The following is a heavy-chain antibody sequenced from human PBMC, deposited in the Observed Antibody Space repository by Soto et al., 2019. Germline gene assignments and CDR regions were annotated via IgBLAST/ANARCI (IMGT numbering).Heavy chain of an antibody. CDR2: IYYSGST. V-gene: IGHV4-31*03. Sequence: QVQLQESGPGLVKPSQTLSLTCTVSGGSISSGGYYWSWIRQHPGKGLEWIGYIYYSGSTYYNPSLESRVTISVDTSKNQFSLKLSSVTAADTAVYYCARGGIAARTAFDPWGQGTLVTVSS. J-gene: IGHJ5*02. CDR1: GGSISSGGYY. D-gene: IGHD6-6*01. CDR3: ARGGIAARTAFDP.